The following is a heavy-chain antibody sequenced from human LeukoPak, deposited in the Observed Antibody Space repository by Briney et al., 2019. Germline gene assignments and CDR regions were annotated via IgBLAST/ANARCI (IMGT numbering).Heavy chain of an antibody. J-gene: IGHJ4*02. CDR1: GFTFSTYV. V-gene: IGHV3-64D*06. CDR2: ISSNGDNT. CDR3: VRGTGY. Sequence: GGSLRLSCSASGFTFSTYVMHWVRQAPGKGLEYVSAISSNGDNTYYADSVKGRFTISRDNSKNTLYLQMSSLRADDTAVYYCVRGTGYWGQGTLVTASS.